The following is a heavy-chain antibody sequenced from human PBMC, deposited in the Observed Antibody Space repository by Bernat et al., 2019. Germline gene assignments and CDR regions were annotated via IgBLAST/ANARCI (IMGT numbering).Heavy chain of an antibody. J-gene: IGHJ6*02. CDR3: AIQREVTTNQPSYYYYGMDV. CDR1: GGSISSSSYY. D-gene: IGHD4-17*01. CDR2: IYYSGST. Sequence: QLQLQESGPGLVKPSETLSLTCTVSGGSISSSSYYWGWIRQPPGKGLEWIGSIYYSGSTYYNPSLKSRVTISVDTSKNQFSLKLSSVTAADTAVYYCAIQREVTTNQPSYYYYGMDVWGQGTTVTVSS. V-gene: IGHV4-39*01.